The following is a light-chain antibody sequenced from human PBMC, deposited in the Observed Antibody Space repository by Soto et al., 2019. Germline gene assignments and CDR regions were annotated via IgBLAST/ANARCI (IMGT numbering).Light chain of an antibody. CDR2: EVN. Sequence: QSALTQPPSASGSPGQSVTISCTGTSSDVGGYNYVSWYQQHSGKAPKLIIYEVNKRPSGVPDRFSGSKSGNTASLTVSGLQAEDEADDYCSSYAGSNNLVVFGGGTKLTVL. CDR3: SSYAGSNNLVV. V-gene: IGLV2-8*01. J-gene: IGLJ2*01. CDR1: SSDVGGYNY.